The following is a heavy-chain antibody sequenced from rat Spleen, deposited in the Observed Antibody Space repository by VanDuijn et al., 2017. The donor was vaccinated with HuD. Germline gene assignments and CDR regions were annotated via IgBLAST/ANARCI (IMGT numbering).Heavy chain of an antibody. D-gene: IGHD1-9*01. Sequence: EVQLVESGGGLVQPGRSLKLSCVASGFTFSDYGVACVRPAPGKGLEWVASITNTGGSTYYRDSVKGRFTISRDNAKSTLSLQMDSLRSEDTATNYCARRHYGYTDYFDYWGQGVMVTVSS. V-gene: IGHV5-29*01. CDR1: GFTFSDYG. CDR2: ITNTGGST. CDR3: ARRHYGYTDYFDY. J-gene: IGHJ2*01.